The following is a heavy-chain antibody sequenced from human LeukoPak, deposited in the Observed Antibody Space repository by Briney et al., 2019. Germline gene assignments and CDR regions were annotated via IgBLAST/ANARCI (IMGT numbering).Heavy chain of an antibody. CDR3: ARDIGLAH. Sequence: PSETLSLTCTVSGASIRTYFWSWFRQPAGKGLEWIGRVHSNGDTYYNPSLESRVTVSMDTSKNQFTLNLTSLTAADTAVYYCARDIGLAHWGQGTLVTVSS. V-gene: IGHV4-4*07. CDR1: GASIRTYF. J-gene: IGHJ4*02. CDR2: VHSNGDT. D-gene: IGHD3-16*02.